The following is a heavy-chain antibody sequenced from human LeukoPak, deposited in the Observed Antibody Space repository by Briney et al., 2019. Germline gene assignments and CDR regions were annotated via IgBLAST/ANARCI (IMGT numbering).Heavy chain of an antibody. Sequence: PSETLSLTCTVSGGSISSSSYYWGWIRQPPGKGLEWIGSIYYSGSTYYNPSLKSRVTISVDTSKNQFSLKLSSVTAADTAVYYCARAYYDFWSGYYTGGGYEYYYTDFWGKGTTVTVSS. CDR2: IYYSGST. CDR1: GGSISSSSYY. CDR3: ARAYYDFWSGYYTGGGYEYYYTDF. V-gene: IGHV4-39*01. J-gene: IGHJ6*03. D-gene: IGHD3-3*01.